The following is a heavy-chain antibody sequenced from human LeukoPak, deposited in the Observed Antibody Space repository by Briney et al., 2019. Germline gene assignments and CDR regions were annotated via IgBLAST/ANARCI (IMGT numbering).Heavy chain of an antibody. CDR2: IYPGDSDT. V-gene: IGHV5-51*01. D-gene: IGHD6-19*01. CDR1: GSSFTSYW. J-gene: IGHJ4*02. CDR3: ARQSDNIAVAGSYFDY. Sequence: GASLKISCKGSGSSFTSYWIGWVRQLPGKGLEWMGIIYPGDSDTRYSPSFQGQVTISADKSISTAYLQWSSLKASDTAMYYCARQSDNIAVAGSYFDYWGQGTLVTGSS.